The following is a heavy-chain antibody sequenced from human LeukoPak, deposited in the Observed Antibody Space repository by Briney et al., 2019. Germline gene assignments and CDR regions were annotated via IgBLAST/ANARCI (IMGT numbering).Heavy chain of an antibody. J-gene: IGHJ4*02. V-gene: IGHV4-30-4*08. CDR3: ARGRGVPYYYDSSGYYPADY. D-gene: IGHD3-22*01. CDR1: GGSISSGGCY. Sequence: SETLSLTCTVSGGSISSGGCYWSWIRQPPGKGLECIGHIYYSGSTYYNPSLKSRVTISVDTSKNQFSLKLSSVTAADTAVYYCARGRGVPYYYDSSGYYPADYWGQGTLVTVSS. CDR2: IYYSGST.